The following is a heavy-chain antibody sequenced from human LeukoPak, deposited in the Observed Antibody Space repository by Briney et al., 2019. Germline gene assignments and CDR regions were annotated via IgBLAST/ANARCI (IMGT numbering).Heavy chain of an antibody. Sequence: PGGSLRLSCAASGFIFSDYGMHWVRQAPGKGLEWVAFIWFDGSNKHYADSVKGRFTISRDNSEDTLYLQMNSLRAEDTAVYYCVRDPSGSGFAFDSWGQGALVTVSS. D-gene: IGHD1-1*01. CDR3: VRDPSGSGFAFDS. CDR2: IWFDGSNK. CDR1: GFIFSDYG. V-gene: IGHV3-33*01. J-gene: IGHJ4*02.